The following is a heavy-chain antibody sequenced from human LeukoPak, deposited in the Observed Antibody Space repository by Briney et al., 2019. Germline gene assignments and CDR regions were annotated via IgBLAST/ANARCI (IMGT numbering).Heavy chain of an antibody. D-gene: IGHD6-25*01. Sequence: GGSLRLSCEASGFSLSSYFISWIRQAPGKGLEWISYITNTGRSTNYADAVKGRFTISRDNGKQSVYLEMTDLRAEDTAVYYCAREASGNYHVFDFWGQGTLVIVSS. J-gene: IGHJ4*02. CDR3: AREASGNYHVFDF. V-gene: IGHV3-11*04. CDR1: GFSLSSYF. CDR2: ITNTGRST.